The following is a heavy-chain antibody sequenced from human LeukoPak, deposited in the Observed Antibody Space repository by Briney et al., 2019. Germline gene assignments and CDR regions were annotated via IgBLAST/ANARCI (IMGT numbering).Heavy chain of an antibody. Sequence: SETLSLTCTVSGGSISSGGYYWSWIRQPAGKGLEWIGRIYTSGSTNYNPSLKSRITMSVDTSKNQFSLKLSSVTAADTAVYYCARGGSSLSYWGQGTLVTVSS. V-gene: IGHV4-61*02. CDR2: IYTSGST. CDR3: ARGGSSLSY. D-gene: IGHD6-6*01. J-gene: IGHJ4*02. CDR1: GGSISSGGYY.